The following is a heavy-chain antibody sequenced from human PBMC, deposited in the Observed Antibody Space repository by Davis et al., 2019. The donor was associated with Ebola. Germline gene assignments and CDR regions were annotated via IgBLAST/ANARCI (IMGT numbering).Heavy chain of an antibody. CDR3: ARELPSSS. J-gene: IGHJ5*02. CDR2: IYHSGST. V-gene: IGHV4-38-2*01. Sequence: PSETLSLTCAVSGYSISSGYYWGWIRQPPGKGLEWIGSIYHSGSTYYNPSLKSRVTISIDMSKNQFSLNLTSVTAADTAVYYCARELPSSSWGQGTLVTVSP. D-gene: IGHD1-7*01. CDR1: GYSISSGYY.